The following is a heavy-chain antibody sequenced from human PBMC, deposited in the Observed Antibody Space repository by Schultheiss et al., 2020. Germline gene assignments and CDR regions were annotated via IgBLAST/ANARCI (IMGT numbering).Heavy chain of an antibody. Sequence: GGSLRLSCAASGFTFSSYGMHWVRQAPGKGLEWVAVISYDGSNKYYADSVKGRFTISRDNSKNTLYLQMNSLRAEDTAVYYCARDAYSNYVFDYWGQGTLVTVSS. J-gene: IGHJ4*02. CDR3: ARDAYSNYVFDY. CDR2: ISYDGSNK. V-gene: IGHV3-30*03. CDR1: GFTFSSYG. D-gene: IGHD4-11*01.